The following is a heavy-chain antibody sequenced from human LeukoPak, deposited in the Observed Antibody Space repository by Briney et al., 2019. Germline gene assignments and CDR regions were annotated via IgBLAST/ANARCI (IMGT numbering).Heavy chain of an antibody. CDR3: ARVSPKDGSGTE. CDR1: GGSISSYY. CDR2: IYYSGSA. D-gene: IGHD3-10*01. V-gene: IGHV4-59*01. Sequence: SETLSLTCTVSGGSISSYYWSWIRQPPGKGLEWIGYIYYSGSANYNPSLKSRVTISVDTSKNQFSLKLSSVTAADTAVYYCARVSPKDGSGTEWGQGTLVTVSS. J-gene: IGHJ4*02.